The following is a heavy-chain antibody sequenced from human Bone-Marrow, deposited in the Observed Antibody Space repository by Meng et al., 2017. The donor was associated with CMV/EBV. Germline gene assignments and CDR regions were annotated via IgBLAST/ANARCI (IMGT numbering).Heavy chain of an antibody. CDR2: ISSSSSYI. V-gene: IGHV3-21*01. Sequence: GESLKISCAASGFTFSSYSMNWVRQAPGKGLEWVSSISSSSSYIYYADSVKGRFTISRDNAKNTLYLQMNSLRAEDTAVYYCARAVVVPATTDYWGQGTLVTVSS. CDR1: GFTFSSYS. CDR3: ARAVVVPATTDY. D-gene: IGHD2-2*01. J-gene: IGHJ4*02.